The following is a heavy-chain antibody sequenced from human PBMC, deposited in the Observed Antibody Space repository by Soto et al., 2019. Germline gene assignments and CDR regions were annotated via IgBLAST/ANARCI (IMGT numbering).Heavy chain of an antibody. J-gene: IGHJ6*02. CDR1: GCPFSSYG. Sequence: SVKVSCKAAGCPFSSYGSIWVRQAPGQGLEWMGWISAYNGNTNYAQKLQGRVTMTTDTSTSTAYMELRSLRSDDTAVYYCGRASITMVRGTYGMDVWGQPTTVTVSS. CDR3: GRASITMVRGTYGMDV. CDR2: ISAYNGNT. V-gene: IGHV1-18*04. D-gene: IGHD3-10*01.